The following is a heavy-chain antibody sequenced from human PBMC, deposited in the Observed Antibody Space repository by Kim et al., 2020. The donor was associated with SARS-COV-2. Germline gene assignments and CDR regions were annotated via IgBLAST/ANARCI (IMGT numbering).Heavy chain of an antibody. J-gene: IGHJ6*02. CDR2: IYYSGST. Sequence: SETLSLTCTVSGGSISSYYWSWIRQPPGKGLEWIGYIYYSGSTNYNPSLKSRVTISVDTSKNQFSLKLSSVTAADTAVYYCARAGIAARPVYYYYGMDVWGQGTTVTVSS. CDR1: GGSISSYY. V-gene: IGHV4-59*01. CDR3: ARAGIAARPVYYYYGMDV. D-gene: IGHD6-6*01.